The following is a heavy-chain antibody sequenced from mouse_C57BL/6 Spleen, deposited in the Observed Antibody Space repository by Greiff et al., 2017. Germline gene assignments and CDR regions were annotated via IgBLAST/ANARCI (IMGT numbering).Heavy chain of an antibody. V-gene: IGHV1-55*01. Sequence: QVQLQQPGAELVKPGASVKMSCKASGYTFTSYWITWVKQRPGQGLEWIGDIYPGSGSTNYNEKFKSKATLTVDTSSSTAYMQLSSLTSEDSAVYYCARERDYDYDVGYYFDYWGQGTTLTVSS. D-gene: IGHD2-4*01. J-gene: IGHJ2*01. CDR3: ARERDYDYDVGYYFDY. CDR2: IYPGSGST. CDR1: GYTFTSYW.